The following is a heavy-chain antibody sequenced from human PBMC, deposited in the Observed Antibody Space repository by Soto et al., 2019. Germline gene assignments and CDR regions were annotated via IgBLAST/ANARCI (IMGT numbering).Heavy chain of an antibody. D-gene: IGHD4-17*01. CDR2: IYYTGGT. CDR3: VRVGGYYGDFPNFDY. J-gene: IGHJ4*02. Sequence: PSETLSLTCSVSGSPISPFYWSWIRQSPGKGLEWIGYIYYTGGTKYNPSLKSRVTISVETTKKQFSLRLRSVTAADTAVYYCVRVGGYYGDFPNFDYWGQGTLVTVSS. CDR1: GSPISPFY. V-gene: IGHV4-59*01.